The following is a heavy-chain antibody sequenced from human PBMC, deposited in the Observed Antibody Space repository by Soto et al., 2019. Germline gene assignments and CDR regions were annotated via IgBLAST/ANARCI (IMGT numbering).Heavy chain of an antibody. D-gene: IGHD1-1*01. CDR2: VSGRGNGI. Sequence: GGSLRLSCAASGFTFSTYAMAWVRQAPGKGLEWVSTVSGRGNGIYQPDYVKGRFTISADKSISTAYLQWSSLKASDTAMYYCARGGNFNSQTLDYWGQGTLVTVSS. CDR3: ARGGNFNSQTLDY. CDR1: GFTFSTYA. J-gene: IGHJ4*02. V-gene: IGHV3-23*01.